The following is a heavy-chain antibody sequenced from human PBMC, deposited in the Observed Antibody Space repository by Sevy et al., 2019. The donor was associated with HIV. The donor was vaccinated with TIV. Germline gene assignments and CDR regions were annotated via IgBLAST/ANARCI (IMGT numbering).Heavy chain of an antibody. V-gene: IGHV1-8*01. CDR1: GYTFTSYD. CDR3: ARGFPVTDMVRQYHYGMDD. Sequence: ASVKVSCKASGYTFTSYDINWVRQATGQGLEWMGWMNPNSGNTGYAQKFQGRVTMTRNTSITTAYMELSSLRTKDTAVYYCARGFPVTDMVRQYHYGMDDWGQGTMVTVSS. J-gene: IGHJ6*02. CDR2: MNPNSGNT. D-gene: IGHD5-18*01.